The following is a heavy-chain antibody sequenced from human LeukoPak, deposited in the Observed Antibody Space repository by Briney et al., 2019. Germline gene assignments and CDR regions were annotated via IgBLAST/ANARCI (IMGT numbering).Heavy chain of an antibody. D-gene: IGHD1-26*01. V-gene: IGHV3-23*01. CDR3: AKGRVGATGYFDY. CDR1: GFTFSSYA. Sequence: PGGSLRLSCAASGFTFSSYAMSWVRQAPGKGLEWVSAISGSGGSTYYADSVKGRFTISRGNSKNTLYLQMNSLRAEDTAVYYCAKGRVGATGYFDYWGQGTLVTVSS. J-gene: IGHJ4*02. CDR2: ISGSGGST.